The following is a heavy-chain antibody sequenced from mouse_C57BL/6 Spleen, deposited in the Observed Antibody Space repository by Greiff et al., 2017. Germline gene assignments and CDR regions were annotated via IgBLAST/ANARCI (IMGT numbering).Heavy chain of an antibody. J-gene: IGHJ4*01. D-gene: IGHD2-4*01. CDR2: IYPRSGNT. Sequence: QVHVKQSGAELARPGASVKLSCKASGYTFTSYGIRWVKQRTGQGLEWIGEIYPRSGNTYYNEKFKGKATLTADKSSSTAYMELRSLTSEDSAVYFCARWDDYALYAMGDWGQGTSVTVSS. CDR1: GYTFTSYG. V-gene: IGHV1-81*01. CDR3: ARWDDYALYAMGD.